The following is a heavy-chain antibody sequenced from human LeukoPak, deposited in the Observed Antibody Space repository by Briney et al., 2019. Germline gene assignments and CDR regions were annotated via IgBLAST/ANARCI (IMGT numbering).Heavy chain of an antibody. J-gene: IGHJ3*02. CDR1: GYSFTDYW. Sequence: GASLKISCKGSGYSFTDYWIYWVRQMPGKGVEWMGRIDPSDSYTTYSPSFQGRVTISADTSISTAYLQCSSLKASDTAIYYCARPISAAVQDAFDIWGQGTMVTVSS. CDR3: ARPISAAVQDAFDI. V-gene: IGHV5-10-1*01. D-gene: IGHD1-1*01. CDR2: IDPSDSYT.